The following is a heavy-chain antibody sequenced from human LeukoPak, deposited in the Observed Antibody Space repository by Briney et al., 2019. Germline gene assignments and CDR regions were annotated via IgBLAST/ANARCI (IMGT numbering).Heavy chain of an antibody. CDR2: INANNGNT. J-gene: IGHJ6*03. CDR3: ARGPVTGTPRRYYYYYMDV. CDR1: GYTFTSYG. D-gene: IGHD1-7*01. Sequence: ASVKVSCKASGYTFTSYGVTWVRQAPGQGLEWMGWINANNGNTNYAQNLQGRVTMTRDTSTSTAYMELRSLRSEDTAVYYCARGPVTGTPRRYYYYYMDVWGKGTTVTVSS. V-gene: IGHV1-18*01.